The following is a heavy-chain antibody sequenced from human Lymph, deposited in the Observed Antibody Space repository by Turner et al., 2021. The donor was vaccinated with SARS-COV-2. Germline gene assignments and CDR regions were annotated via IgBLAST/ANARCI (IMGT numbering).Heavy chain of an antibody. CDR3: AREMGAGSDY. Sequence: QVQLVEAGGGVVQLGWSLGRSCAASGFTFSSYAMHWVRQAPGKGLEWVALKSYDGSNKYYADSVKGRFTISRDNSKNTLYLQMNSLRAEDTAVYYCAREMGAGSDYWGQGTLVTVSS. V-gene: IGHV3-30*04. J-gene: IGHJ4*02. CDR1: GFTFSSYA. D-gene: IGHD3-10*01. CDR2: KSYDGSNK.